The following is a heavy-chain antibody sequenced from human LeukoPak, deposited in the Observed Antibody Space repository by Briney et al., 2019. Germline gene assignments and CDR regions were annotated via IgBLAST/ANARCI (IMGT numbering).Heavy chain of an antibody. CDR1: GGSFSGYY. CDR2: INHSGST. J-gene: IGHJ4*02. V-gene: IGHV4-34*01. D-gene: IGHD3-16*02. CDR3: ASSRDYVWGSYRPFDY. Sequence: SETLSLTCAVYGGSFSGYYWSWIRQPPGKGLEWIGEINHSGSTNYNPSLKSRVTISVDTSKNQFSLKLSSVTAADTAVYYSASSRDYVWGSYRPFDYWGQGTLVTVSS.